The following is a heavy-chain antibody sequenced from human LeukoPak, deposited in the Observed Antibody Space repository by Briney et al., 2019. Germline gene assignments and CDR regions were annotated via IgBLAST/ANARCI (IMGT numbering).Heavy chain of an antibody. Sequence: GASVKVSYKASGYTFTSYAINWVRQAPGQGLEWVGWINTNTGDPIYARGFKGRFVLSVDKSVNTAYLEIASLQTEDNAVYYCARSSRGVIGLLDYWGQGTLVTVSS. CDR3: ARSSRGVIGLLDY. J-gene: IGHJ4*02. V-gene: IGHV7-4-1*01. CDR2: INTNTGDP. CDR1: GYTFTSYA. D-gene: IGHD3-10*01.